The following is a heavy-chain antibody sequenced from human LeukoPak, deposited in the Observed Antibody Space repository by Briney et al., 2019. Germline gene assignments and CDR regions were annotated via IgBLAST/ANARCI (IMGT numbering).Heavy chain of an antibody. J-gene: IGHJ4*02. CDR3: ASLTTVANANFDY. Sequence: SETLSLTCAVYGGSFSGYYWSWIRQPPGKGLEWIGEINHSGSTNYNPSLKSRVTISVDTSKNQFSLKLSSVTAADTAVYYCASLTTVANANFDYWGQGTLVTVSS. V-gene: IGHV4-34*01. CDR1: GGSFSGYY. CDR2: INHSGST. D-gene: IGHD4-23*01.